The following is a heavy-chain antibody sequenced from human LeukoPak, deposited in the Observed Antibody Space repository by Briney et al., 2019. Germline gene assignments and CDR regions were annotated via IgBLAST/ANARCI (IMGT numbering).Heavy chain of an antibody. Sequence: GGSLRLSCAASGFIFSKAWMAWVRQAPGKGLEWVGHIKTEAEDGTTDYAAPVKGRFTISRNDAKSTLYLQMNSLNTEDTAVYFCTSALNLVLGELLGYWGQGTLVTVSS. CDR1: GFIFSKAW. V-gene: IGHV3-15*01. J-gene: IGHJ4*02. CDR2: IKTEAEDGTT. D-gene: IGHD3-16*01. CDR3: TSALNLVLGELLGY.